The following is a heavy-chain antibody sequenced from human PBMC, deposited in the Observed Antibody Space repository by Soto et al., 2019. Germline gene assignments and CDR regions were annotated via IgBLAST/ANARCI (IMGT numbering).Heavy chain of an antibody. CDR3: ARRRGFPYYYGMDV. D-gene: IGHD5-12*01. Sequence: QPQLQESGSGLVKPSQTLSLTCAVSGGSISSGGYSWSWIRQPPGKGLEWIGYIYHSGSTYYNPSLKSRVTISVDRSKNQFSLKLSSVTAADTAVYYCARRRGFPYYYGMDVWGQGTTVTVSS. J-gene: IGHJ6*02. V-gene: IGHV4-30-2*01. CDR2: IYHSGST. CDR1: GGSISSGGYS.